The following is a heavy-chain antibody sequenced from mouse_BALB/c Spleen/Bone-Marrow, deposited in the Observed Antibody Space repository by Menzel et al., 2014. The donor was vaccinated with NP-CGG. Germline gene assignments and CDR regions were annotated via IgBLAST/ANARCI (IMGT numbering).Heavy chain of an antibody. V-gene: IGHV1-80*01. CDR2: IYPGDGDT. CDR3: ARGGISVDY. CDR1: GYAFSVYW. J-gene: IGHJ2*01. Sequence: QVQLQQSGAELVRPGSSVKISCKASGYAFSVYWMNWVKQRPGQGLEWIGQIYPGDGDTNYNGKFKGRATLTADKSSNTAYMQLSRLTAEDSAVYFCARGGISVDYWGQGTTRTVSS.